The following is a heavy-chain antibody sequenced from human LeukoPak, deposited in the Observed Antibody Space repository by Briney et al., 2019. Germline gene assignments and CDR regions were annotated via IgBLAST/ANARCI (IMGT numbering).Heavy chain of an antibody. CDR2: IIPIFGTA. V-gene: IGHV1-69*13. Sequence: SVKVSCKASGGTFSSYAISWVRQAPGQGLEWMGGIIPIFGTANYAQKFQGRVTITADESTSTAYMELSSLRSEDTAVYYCAGVDTYCGGDCYDPTDFDYWGQGTLVTVSS. J-gene: IGHJ4*02. CDR1: GGTFSSYA. D-gene: IGHD2-21*01. CDR3: AGVDTYCGGDCYDPTDFDY.